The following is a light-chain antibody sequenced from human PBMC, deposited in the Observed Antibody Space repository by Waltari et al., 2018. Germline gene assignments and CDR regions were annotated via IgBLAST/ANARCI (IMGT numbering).Light chain of an antibody. J-gene: IGKJ2*01. CDR2: DTS. CDR1: QDVGGF. Sequence: DIVLTQSPATLSLSPGGRATLSCRASQDVGGFIAWYQQRPGQAPRLLIYDTSNRGSGIPTRFSGSGSGTDFTLTISSLEPEDFAHYYCQQRRNWPPTFGQGTSVE. CDR3: QQRRNWPPT. V-gene: IGKV3-11*01.